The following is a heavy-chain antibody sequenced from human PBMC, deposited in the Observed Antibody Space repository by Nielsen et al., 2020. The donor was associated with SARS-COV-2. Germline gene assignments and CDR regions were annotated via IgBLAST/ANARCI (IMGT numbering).Heavy chain of an antibody. D-gene: IGHD3-22*01. J-gene: IGHJ4*02. CDR1: GFTFSSYA. V-gene: IGHV3-23*01. Sequence: GGSLRLSCAASGFTFSSYAMSWVRQAPGKGLEWVSAISGSGGSTYYADSVKGRFTISRDNSKNTLYLQMNSLRAEDTAVYYCATTMAYYYDSSGYSYWGQGTLVTVSS. CDR2: ISGSGGST. CDR3: ATTMAYYYDSSGYSY.